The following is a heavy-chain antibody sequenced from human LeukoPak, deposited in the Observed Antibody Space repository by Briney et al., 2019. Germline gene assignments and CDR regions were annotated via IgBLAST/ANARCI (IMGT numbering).Heavy chain of an antibody. V-gene: IGHV3-30*04. D-gene: IGHD4-17*01. CDR1: GFTFSSYA. CDR3: ARGSYGDFPDWFDP. J-gene: IGHJ5*02. Sequence: GGSLRLSCAASGFTFSSYAMHWVREAPGKGLGWVAVISYDGSNKYYADSVKGRFTISRDNSKNTLYLQMNSLRAEDTAVYYCARGSYGDFPDWFDPWGQGTLVTVSS. CDR2: ISYDGSNK.